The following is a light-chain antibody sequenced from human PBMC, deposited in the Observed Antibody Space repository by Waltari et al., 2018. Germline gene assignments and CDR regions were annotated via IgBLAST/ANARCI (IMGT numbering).Light chain of an antibody. V-gene: IGKV1-39*01. CDR3: QHRYSTMFMFT. CDR2: PAS. J-gene: IGKJ2*01. CDR1: LSISTY. Sequence: DIQMTQSPSSLSSSVGDRLPITCRASLSISTYLNRYQHKPGKAPRLLIYPASSLQSGVPSRVSGSGSGTDFNLTISSLQPEDFANYYCQHRYSTMFMFTFGQGTKLDLK.